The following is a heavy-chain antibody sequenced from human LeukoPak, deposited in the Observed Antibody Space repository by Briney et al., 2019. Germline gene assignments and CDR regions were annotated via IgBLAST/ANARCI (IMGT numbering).Heavy chain of an antibody. D-gene: IGHD3-10*01. J-gene: IGHJ6*02. CDR1: GFTFSSYW. Sequence: GGSLRLSCAASGFTFSSYWMDWVRQAPGEGLEWVSGISWNSGSIGYADSVKGRFTISRDNAKNSLYLQMNSLRAEDTALYYCAKEDYRVRGRVHYYYGMDVWGQGTTVTVSS. CDR3: AKEDYRVRGRVHYYYGMDV. V-gene: IGHV3-9*01. CDR2: ISWNSGSI.